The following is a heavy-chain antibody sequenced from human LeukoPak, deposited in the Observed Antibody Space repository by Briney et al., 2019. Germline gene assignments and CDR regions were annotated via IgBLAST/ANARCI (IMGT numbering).Heavy chain of an antibody. CDR3: ARTGLWRFDY. J-gene: IGHJ4*02. CDR1: GFTFSSFW. V-gene: IGHV3-74*01. CDR2: INPDGSTT. Sequence: GGSLRLSCAASGFTFSSFWMHWVRQAPGKGLVWVSRINPDGSTTNYADSVKGRFTISRDNAKNTLYLQMNSLRAEDTAVYYCARTGLWRFDYWGQGAVVTVSS. D-gene: IGHD2/OR15-2a*01.